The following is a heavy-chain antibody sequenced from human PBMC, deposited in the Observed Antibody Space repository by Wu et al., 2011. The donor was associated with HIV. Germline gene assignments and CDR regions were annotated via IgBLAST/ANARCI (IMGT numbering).Heavy chain of an antibody. Sequence: QVQLMQSGAEVKRPGASVKISCTASGFTLTDHYMHWVRQVRGQGLEWMGIINPTDGNTKYEQRFEGRVTMTRDTPTNTVYMELSSLRFEDTAVYFCARAPGDIAVVATCQIPHWYFELWGRGTLVTVAA. CDR1: GFTLTDHY. J-gene: IGHJ2*01. V-gene: IGHV1-46*01. CDR3: ARAPGDIAVVATCQIPHWYFEL. CDR2: INPTDGNT. D-gene: IGHD2-15*01.